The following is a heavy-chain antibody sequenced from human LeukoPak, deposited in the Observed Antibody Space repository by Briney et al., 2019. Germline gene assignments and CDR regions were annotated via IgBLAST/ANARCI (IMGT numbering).Heavy chain of an antibody. Sequence: GASVTVSCKASGYTFTSYYMHWVRQAPGQGLEWMGIINPSGGSTSYAQKFQGRVTMTRDTSTSTVYMELSSLRSEDTAVYYCARDRADRYYYDSSGYYLPPLGYWGQGTLVTVSS. CDR1: GYTFTSYY. V-gene: IGHV1-46*01. CDR2: INPSGGST. J-gene: IGHJ4*02. D-gene: IGHD3-22*01. CDR3: ARDRADRYYYDSSGYYLPPLGY.